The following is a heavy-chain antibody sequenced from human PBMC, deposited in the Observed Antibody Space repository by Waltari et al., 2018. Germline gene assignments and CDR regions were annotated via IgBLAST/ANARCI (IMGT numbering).Heavy chain of an antibody. D-gene: IGHD3-10*01. CDR3: ATVDEMVRGYLES. V-gene: IGHV1-69*08. J-gene: IGHJ4*01. CDR2: IIPTVGRA. CDR1: ADIFDRHP. Sequence: QVQLVQSGAEVKKPGSSVKVSCKASADIFDRHPITWVRQAPGQGLEWMGRIIPTVGRANYAQQLQGRLTIIADKSTSAVFMELSNLRSEDTAVYYCATVDEMVRGYLESWGQGTLVTVSS.